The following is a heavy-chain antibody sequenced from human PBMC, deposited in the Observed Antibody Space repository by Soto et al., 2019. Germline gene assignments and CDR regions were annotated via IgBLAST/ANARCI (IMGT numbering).Heavy chain of an antibody. J-gene: IGHJ6*02. Sequence: SETLSLTCAVYGGSFSGYYWSWVRQPPGKGLEWIGEINHSGSTNYNPSLKSRVTISVDTSKNQFSLKLSSVTAADTAVYYCARAAYYDFWGGYYTRSDYYYYGMDVWGRGTTVTVSS. CDR1: GGSFSGYY. D-gene: IGHD3-3*01. CDR3: ARAAYYDFWGGYYTRSDYYYYGMDV. CDR2: INHSGST. V-gene: IGHV4-34*01.